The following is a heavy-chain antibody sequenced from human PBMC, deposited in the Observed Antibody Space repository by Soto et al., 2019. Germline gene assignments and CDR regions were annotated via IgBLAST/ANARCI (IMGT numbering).Heavy chain of an antibody. Sequence: ASVKVSCKASGYTFTSYGISWVRQAPGQGLEWMGLISAYNGNTNYAQKLQGRVTMTTDTSTSTAYMELRSLRSDDTAVYYCARDTAAAGTYYYGMDVWGQGTTVTVSS. V-gene: IGHV1-18*01. CDR1: GYTFTSYG. J-gene: IGHJ6*02. CDR2: ISAYNGNT. D-gene: IGHD6-13*01. CDR3: ARDTAAAGTYYYGMDV.